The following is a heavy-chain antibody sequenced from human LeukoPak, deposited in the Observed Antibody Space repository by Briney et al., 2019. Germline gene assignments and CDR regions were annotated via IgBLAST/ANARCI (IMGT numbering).Heavy chain of an antibody. D-gene: IGHD3-22*01. CDR2: IYDSGRT. V-gene: IGHV4-59*01. CDR1: GGSISSYY. Sequence: AESLSLTCTVSGGSISSYYWSWVRQPPGKGLEWIAYIYDSGRTNYNPSLKSRVTISGDTSKNQFFLKLSSVSAADTAVYYCARKAFEEYYYDSSGYYYVDYWGQGTLVTVSS. J-gene: IGHJ4*02. CDR3: ARKAFEEYYYDSSGYYYVDY.